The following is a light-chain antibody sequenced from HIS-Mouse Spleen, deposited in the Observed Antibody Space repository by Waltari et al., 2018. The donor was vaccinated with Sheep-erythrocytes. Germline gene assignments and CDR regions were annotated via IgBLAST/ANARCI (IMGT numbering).Light chain of an antibody. CDR1: SSDVGSYNL. V-gene: IGLV2-23*01. CDR3: CSYAGSSTPWV. Sequence: QSALTQPASVSGSPGQSITISCTGTSSDVGSYNLVSWYQQHQGKAPKLMIYEGSKRPSGGANRFSGSKSGNTASLTIAGLQAEYEADYYCCSYAGSSTPWVFGGGTKLTVL. CDR2: EGS. J-gene: IGLJ3*02.